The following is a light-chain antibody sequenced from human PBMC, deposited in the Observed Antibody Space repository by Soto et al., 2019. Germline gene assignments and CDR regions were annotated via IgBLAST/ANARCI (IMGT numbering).Light chain of an antibody. CDR3: HQYGIVPWT. CDR2: GAF. Sequence: EIVMTQSPVTLSVSPGERVTLSCRASQSVSSNLAWYQQKPGQAPSLLIYGAFTRATGIPARFSGTGSGTEFTLTISSLQSEDSAVYYCHQYGIVPWTFGQGTKVDIK. CDR1: QSVSSN. V-gene: IGKV3-15*01. J-gene: IGKJ1*01.